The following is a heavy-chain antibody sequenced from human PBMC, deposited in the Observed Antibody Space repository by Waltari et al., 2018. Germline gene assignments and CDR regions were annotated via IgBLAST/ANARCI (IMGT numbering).Heavy chain of an antibody. CDR3: AKDNPYCGGDCYLYFDY. D-gene: IGHD2-21*02. Sequence: EVQLLESGGGLVQPGGSLRLSCAASGFTFSSYAMSWVRQAPGRGLEWVSAISGSGGSTYYADYVKGRFTISRDNSKNTLYLQMNSLRAEDTAVYYCAKDNPYCGGDCYLYFDYWGQGTLVTVSS. CDR2: ISGSGGST. V-gene: IGHV3-23*01. J-gene: IGHJ4*02. CDR1: GFTFSSYA.